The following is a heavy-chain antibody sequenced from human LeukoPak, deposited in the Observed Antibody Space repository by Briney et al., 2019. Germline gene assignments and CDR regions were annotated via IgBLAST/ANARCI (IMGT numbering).Heavy chain of an antibody. J-gene: IGHJ4*02. CDR2: ISGSGGST. V-gene: IGHV3-23*01. Sequence: GGSLTLSCAAYGFTFSCYAMSWVRQAQGKGLEWFLAISGSGGSTYYADSVKGRFTISRDNSKNTLHLQMNSLRAEDTAVYYCVKDPDGGSFSYYFDYWGQGTLVTVSS. CDR1: GFTFSCYA. D-gene: IGHD2-15*01. CDR3: VKDPDGGSFSYYFDY.